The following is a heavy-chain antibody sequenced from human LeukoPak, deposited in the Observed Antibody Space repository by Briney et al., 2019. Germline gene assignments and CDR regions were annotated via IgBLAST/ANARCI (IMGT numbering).Heavy chain of an antibody. CDR3: AKGGYSGYGDPGY. CDR1: GFTVSSNY. CDR2: IYSGGST. Sequence: GGSLRLSCAASGFTVSSNYMSWVRQAPGKGLEWVSVIYSGGSTYYADSVKGRFTISRDNSKNTLYLQMNSLRGEDTAVYYCAKGGYSGYGDPGYWGQGTLVTVSS. V-gene: IGHV3-66*01. J-gene: IGHJ4*02. D-gene: IGHD5-12*01.